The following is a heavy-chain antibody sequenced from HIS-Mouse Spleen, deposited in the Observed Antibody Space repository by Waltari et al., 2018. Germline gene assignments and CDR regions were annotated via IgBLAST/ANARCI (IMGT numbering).Heavy chain of an antibody. CDR3: AREIPYSSSWYDWYFVL. D-gene: IGHD6-13*01. CDR2: IYYSVRT. V-gene: IGHV4-39*07. CDR1: GGSISSSSYY. J-gene: IGHJ2*01. Sequence: QLQLQESGPGLVKPSETLSLTCTVSGGSISSSSYYWGWIRQPPGKGREWIGWIYYSVRTYSNQSLKSRVTISVDTSKNQCSLKLSSGTAADTAVYYCAREIPYSSSWYDWYFVLWGRGTLVTVSS.